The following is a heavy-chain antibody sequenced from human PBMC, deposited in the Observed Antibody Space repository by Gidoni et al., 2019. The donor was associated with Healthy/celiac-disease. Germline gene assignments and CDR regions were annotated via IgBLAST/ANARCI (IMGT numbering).Heavy chain of an antibody. CDR1: AGTFSSYA. V-gene: IGHV1-69*06. D-gene: IGHD3-16*02. CDR3: ASSAYTFGGVSVPHFDY. CDR2: ITPIFGTA. J-gene: IGHJ4*02. Sequence: KKPGSSVKVSCKASAGTFSSYAISWVRQAPGQGLEWMGGITPIFGTANYAQKFQGRVTITANKSTSTAYMELSSLRSENTAVYYCASSAYTFGGVSVPHFDYWGQGTLVTVSS.